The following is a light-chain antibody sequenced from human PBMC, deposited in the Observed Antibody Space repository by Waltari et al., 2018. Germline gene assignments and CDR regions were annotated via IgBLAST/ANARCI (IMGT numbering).Light chain of an antibody. CDR1: SSDIGDYDH. CDR3: SSYTSDSAFMV. CDR2: DVS. V-gene: IGLV2-14*03. J-gene: IGLJ2*01. Sequence: QSALTQPASVSGSPGQSITISCTGTSSDIGDYDHVSWYQQHPGKAPKFMIYDVSKRPSVISHRFSGSRSCNPASLTISGLQAEDEADYYCSSYTSDSAFMVFGGRTKLTVL.